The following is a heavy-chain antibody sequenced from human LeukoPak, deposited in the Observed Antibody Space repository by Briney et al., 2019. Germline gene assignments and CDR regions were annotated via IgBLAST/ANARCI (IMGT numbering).Heavy chain of an antibody. CDR3: ARASNSGYDYVGDY. CDR1: GGSISSGDYY. J-gene: IGHJ4*02. V-gene: IGHV4-30-4*01. D-gene: IGHD5-12*01. CDR2: IYYSGST. Sequence: SETLSLTCTVSGGSISSGDYYWSWIRQPPGKGLEWIGYIYYSGSTYYNPSLKSRVTISVDTSKNQFSLKLSSVTAADTAVYYCARASNSGYDYVGDYWGQGTLVTVSS.